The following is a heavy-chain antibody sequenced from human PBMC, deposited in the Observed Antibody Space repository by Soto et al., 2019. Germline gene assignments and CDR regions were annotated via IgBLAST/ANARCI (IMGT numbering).Heavy chain of an antibody. CDR3: ARVGYYGSGSYTYYYYYMDV. CDR2: INSDGSST. CDR1: GFTFSSYW. J-gene: IGHJ6*03. V-gene: IGHV3-74*01. D-gene: IGHD3-10*01. Sequence: GGSLRLSCAASGFTFSSYWMHWVRQAPGKGLVWVSRINSDGSSTSYADSVKGRFTISRDNAKNTLYLQMNSLRAEDTAVYYCARVGYYGSGSYTYYYYYMDVWGKGTTVTVSS.